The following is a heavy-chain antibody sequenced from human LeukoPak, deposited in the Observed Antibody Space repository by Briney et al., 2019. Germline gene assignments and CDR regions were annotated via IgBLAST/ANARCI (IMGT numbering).Heavy chain of an antibody. V-gene: IGHV3-33*01. CDR2: ISYNGGYI. J-gene: IGHJ4*02. D-gene: IGHD6-19*01. CDR1: GFSFRTYN. Sequence: PGGSLRLSCAASGFSFRTYNLHWVRQAPGKGLEWVAVISYNGGYIHYEDSVKGRFTISRDDSKNTLYLQMNSLRAEDTAVYYCARVGYTSGWYRNWGQGTLVTASS. CDR3: ARVGYTSGWYRN.